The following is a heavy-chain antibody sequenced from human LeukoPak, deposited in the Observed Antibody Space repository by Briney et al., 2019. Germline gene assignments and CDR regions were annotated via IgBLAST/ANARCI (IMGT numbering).Heavy chain of an antibody. Sequence: GGSLRLSCAASGFTFSSYAMHWVRQAPGKGLEYVSAISSNGGSTYYANSVKGRFTISRDNSKNSLYLQMNSLRTEDTALYYCAKDGGPHYYDSSGIIDYWGQGTLVTVSS. D-gene: IGHD3-22*01. CDR2: ISSNGGST. V-gene: IGHV3-64*01. CDR1: GFTFSSYA. CDR3: AKDGGPHYYDSSGIIDY. J-gene: IGHJ4*02.